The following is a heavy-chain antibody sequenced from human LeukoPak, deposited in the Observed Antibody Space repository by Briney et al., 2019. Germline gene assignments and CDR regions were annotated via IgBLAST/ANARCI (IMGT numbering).Heavy chain of an antibody. CDR3: ARSEYCSGGSCWNFDY. Sequence: GGSLRLSCAASGFTFSTYTMDWVRQAPGKGLEWVSYISSSSSTIYYADSVKGRFTISRDNAKNSLYLQMNSLRAEDTAVYYCARSEYCSGGSCWNFDYWGQGTLVTVSS. J-gene: IGHJ4*02. CDR1: GFTFSTYT. D-gene: IGHD2-15*01. CDR2: ISSSSSTI. V-gene: IGHV3-48*01.